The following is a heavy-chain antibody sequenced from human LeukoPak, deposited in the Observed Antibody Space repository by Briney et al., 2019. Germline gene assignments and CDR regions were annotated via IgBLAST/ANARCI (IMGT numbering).Heavy chain of an antibody. J-gene: IGHJ5*02. V-gene: IGHV4-30-2*01. CDR3: ARRTGYCSGGSCYSSNWFDP. CDR2: IYHSGSI. Sequence: SSETLSLTCAVSGGSISSGGYSWSWIRQAPGKGLEWIGYIYHSGSIYYNPSLKSRVTISVDRSKNQFSLKLSSVTAADTAVYYCARRTGYCSGGSCYSSNWFDPWGQGTLVTVSS. D-gene: IGHD2-15*01. CDR1: GGSISSGGYS.